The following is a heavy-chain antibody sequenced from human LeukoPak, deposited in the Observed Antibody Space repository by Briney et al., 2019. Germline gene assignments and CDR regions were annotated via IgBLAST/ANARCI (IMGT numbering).Heavy chain of an antibody. J-gene: IGHJ4*02. CDR1: GFTFSSYS. V-gene: IGHV3-7*01. CDR2: IKQDGSEK. Sequence: GGSLRLSCAASGFTFSSYSMNWVRQAPGKGLEWVANIKQDGSEKYYVDSVKGRFTISRDNAKNSLYLQMNSLRAEDTAVYYCARGWLHFWGQGTLVTVSS. CDR3: ARGWLHF. D-gene: IGHD5-24*01.